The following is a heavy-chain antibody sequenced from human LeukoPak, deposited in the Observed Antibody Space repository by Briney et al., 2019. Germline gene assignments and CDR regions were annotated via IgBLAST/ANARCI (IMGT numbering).Heavy chain of an antibody. CDR3: AKTWIQLWLVFDY. CDR2: ISYDGSNK. J-gene: IGHJ4*02. Sequence: GGSLRLSCAASGFTFSSYGMHWVRQAPGKGLEWVAVISYDGSNKYYADSVKGRFTISRDNSKNTLYLQMNSLRAEDTAVYYCAKTWIQLWLVFDYWGQGTLVTVSS. CDR1: GFTFSSYG. D-gene: IGHD5-18*01. V-gene: IGHV3-30*18.